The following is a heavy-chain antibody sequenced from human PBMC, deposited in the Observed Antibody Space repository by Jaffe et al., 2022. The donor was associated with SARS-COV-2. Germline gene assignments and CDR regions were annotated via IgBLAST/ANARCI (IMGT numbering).Heavy chain of an antibody. CDR1: GFTFSSYE. CDR2: ISSSGSTI. D-gene: IGHD5-18*01. J-gene: IGHJ6*02. CDR3: ARDLWFEYSYGNYYYYGMDV. Sequence: EVQLVESGGGLVQPGGSLRLSCAASGFTFSSYEMNWVRQAPGKGLEWVSYISSSGSTIYYADSVKGRFTISRDNAKNSLYLQMNSLRAEDTAVYYCARDLWFEYSYGNYYYYGMDVWGQGTTVTVSS. V-gene: IGHV3-48*03.